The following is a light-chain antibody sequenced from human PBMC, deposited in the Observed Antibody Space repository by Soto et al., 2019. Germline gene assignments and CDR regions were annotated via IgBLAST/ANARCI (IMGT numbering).Light chain of an antibody. V-gene: IGKV3-20*01. CDR1: QSVSSSY. J-gene: IGKJ3*01. Sequence: EIVLTQSPGTLSLSPGERATLSCRASQSVSSSYLAWYQQKPGQAPMLLIYGASSRATGIPDRFSGSGSGTDFTLTISRLEPEDFEVYYCQQYGSSPPLTFGPGTKVDIK. CDR3: QQYGSSPPLT. CDR2: GAS.